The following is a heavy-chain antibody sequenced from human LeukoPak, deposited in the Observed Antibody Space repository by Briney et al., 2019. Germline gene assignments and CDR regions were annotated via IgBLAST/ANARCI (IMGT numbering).Heavy chain of an antibody. CDR3: ARGRIQLSRQRGYWFDP. D-gene: IGHD5-18*01. J-gene: IGHJ5*02. Sequence: PSQTLSLTCTVSGGSISSGGYYWSWIRQHPGKGLEWFGYIYYSGSTYYNPSLKSRVTISVDTSKNQFSLKLSSVTAADTAVYYCARGRIQLSRQRGYWFDPWGQGTLVTVSS. CDR2: IYYSGST. CDR1: GGSISSGGYY. V-gene: IGHV4-31*03.